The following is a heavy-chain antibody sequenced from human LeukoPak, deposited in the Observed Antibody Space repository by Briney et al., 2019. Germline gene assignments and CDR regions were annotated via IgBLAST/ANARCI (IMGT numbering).Heavy chain of an antibody. D-gene: IGHD2-8*01. Sequence: SETLSLTCTVSGGSISSSGYYWSWLRQHPGKGLEWIGYIYYSGTTYYNPSLKSRVTISVDTSKNQFSLKLFSVTAADTAVYYCARGMDWFDPWGQGTLVTVSS. V-gene: IGHV4-31*03. CDR3: ARGMDWFDP. CDR2: IYYSGTT. CDR1: GGSISSSGYY. J-gene: IGHJ5*02.